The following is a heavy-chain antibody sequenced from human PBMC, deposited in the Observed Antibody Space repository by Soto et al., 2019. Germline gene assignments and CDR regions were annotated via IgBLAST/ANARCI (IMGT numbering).Heavy chain of an antibody. CDR3: TTTYDSSGYLY. D-gene: IGHD3-22*01. Sequence: GESLRLSCAASGFTFSNAWMSWVRQAPGKGLEWVDRIKSKTDGGTTDYAAPVKGRFTISRDDSKNTLYLQMNSLKTEDTAVYYCTTTYDSSGYLYWGQGTLVTVSS. V-gene: IGHV3-15*01. CDR2: IKSKTDGGTT. J-gene: IGHJ4*02. CDR1: GFTFSNAW.